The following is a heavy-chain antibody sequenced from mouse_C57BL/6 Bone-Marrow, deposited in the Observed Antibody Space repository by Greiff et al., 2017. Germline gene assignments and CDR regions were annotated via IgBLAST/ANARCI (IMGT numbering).Heavy chain of an antibody. CDR2: IYPGDGDT. D-gene: IGHD2-2*01. CDR1: GYAFSSSW. J-gene: IGHJ3*01. CDR3: ARGGYDAWFAY. Sequence: QVQLQQSGPELVKPGASVKISCKASGYAFSSSWMNWVKQRPGKGLEWIGRIYPGDGDTNNTGKFKGKATLTADKSSSTAYMQLIGLTSKYSAVYFCARGGYDAWFAYWGQGTLVTVSA. V-gene: IGHV1-82*01.